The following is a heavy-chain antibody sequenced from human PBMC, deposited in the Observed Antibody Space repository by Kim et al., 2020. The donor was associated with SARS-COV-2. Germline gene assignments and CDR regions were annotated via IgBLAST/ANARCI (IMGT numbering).Heavy chain of an antibody. V-gene: IGHV3-30*04. CDR1: AFAFSNSA. J-gene: IGHJ3*02. CDR2: ISFGGTSK. D-gene: IGHD2-21*01. CDR3: TRDYPACGGAFDI. Sequence: GGSLRLSCAASAFAFSNSAMHWVRQAPGKGLEWVAGISFGGTSKYYADSVKGRFTISGDNSRTTLFLQMNSLRAEDTAVYYCTRDYPACGGAFDIWGQGTMVTVSS.